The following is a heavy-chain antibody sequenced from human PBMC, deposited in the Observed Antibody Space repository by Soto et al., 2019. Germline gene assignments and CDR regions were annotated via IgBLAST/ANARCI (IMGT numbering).Heavy chain of an antibody. J-gene: IGHJ4*02. V-gene: IGHV4-30-4*01. CDR1: GGSISSGDYY. CDR3: ARAPDYYDSSGYGYFDY. Sequence: SETLSLTCTVSGGSISSGDYYWSWIRQPPGKGLEWSGYIYYSGSTYYNPSLKSRVTISVDTSKNQFSLKLSSVTAADTAVYYCARAPDYYDSSGYGYFDYWGQGTLVTVSS. CDR2: IYYSGST. D-gene: IGHD3-22*01.